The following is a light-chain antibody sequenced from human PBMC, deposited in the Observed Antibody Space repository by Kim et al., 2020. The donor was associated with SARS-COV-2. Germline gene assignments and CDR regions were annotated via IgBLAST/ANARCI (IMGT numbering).Light chain of an antibody. CDR2: AAS. V-gene: IGKV1-39*01. CDR3: QQSYITPFT. J-gene: IGKJ3*01. Sequence: DIQMTQSPSSLSASVGDRVIITCRTTQSISSHLNWYQQKPGRAPKLLISAASTLQGGVPSRFSGSGSETDFTLTISSLQPEDFATYVCQQSYITPFTFGPGTKVDIK. CDR1: QSISSH.